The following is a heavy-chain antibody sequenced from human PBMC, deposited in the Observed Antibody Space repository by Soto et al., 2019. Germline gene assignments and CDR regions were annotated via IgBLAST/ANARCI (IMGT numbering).Heavy chain of an antibody. J-gene: IGHJ4*02. V-gene: IGHV3-23*01. D-gene: IGHD6-13*01. CDR3: AKDRGSIAAAWFDD. CDR2: ISGSGGST. Sequence: EVQLLESGGGLVQPGGSLRLSCAASGFTFSSYAMSWVRQAPGKGLEWVSAISGSGGSTYYADSVKGRFTISRDNSKNTLCLQRNSLRAEETAVYYCAKDRGSIAAAWFDDWGQGTLVTVSS. CDR1: GFTFSSYA.